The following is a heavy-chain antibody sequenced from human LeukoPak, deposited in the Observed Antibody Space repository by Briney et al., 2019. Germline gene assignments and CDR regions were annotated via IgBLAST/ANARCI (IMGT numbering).Heavy chain of an antibody. Sequence: ASVKVSCKASGGTFSSYAISWVRQAPGQGLEWMGGIIPIFGTANYAQKFQGRVTITTDESTSTAYMELSSLRSDDTAVYYCARTYKILTGFSTACDSWGQGTLITVSS. D-gene: IGHD3-9*01. CDR2: IIPIFGTA. V-gene: IGHV1-69*05. J-gene: IGHJ4*02. CDR1: GGTFSSYA. CDR3: ARTYKILTGFSTACDS.